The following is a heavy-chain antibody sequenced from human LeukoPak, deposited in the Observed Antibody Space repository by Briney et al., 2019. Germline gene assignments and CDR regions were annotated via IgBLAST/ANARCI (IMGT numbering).Heavy chain of an antibody. Sequence: GASVKVSCAASGYTFTDYYFHWVRLAPGQGPVRMGWIRLNNGDTLYAPKFQGRVTMTRDTSISTAYMELSWLKLDDTAVYYCARDRGWLPSDYWGQGTLVTVSS. V-gene: IGHV1-2*02. D-gene: IGHD5-24*01. CDR1: GYTFTDYY. J-gene: IGHJ4*02. CDR3: ARDRGWLPSDY. CDR2: IRLNNGDT.